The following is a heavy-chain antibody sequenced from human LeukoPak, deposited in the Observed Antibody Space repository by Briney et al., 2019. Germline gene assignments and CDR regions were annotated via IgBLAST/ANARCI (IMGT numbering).Heavy chain of an antibody. CDR2: IIPILGIA. D-gene: IGHD3-22*01. J-gene: IGHJ4*02. CDR1: GGTFSSYA. CDR3: ARDRDDYYDSSGYYFFDY. Sequence: GASVKVSCKASGGTFSSYAISWVRQAPGQGLEWMGRIIPILGIANYAQKFQGSVTITADKSTSTAYMELSSLRSEDTAVYYCARDRDDYYDSSGYYFFDYWGQGTLVTVSS. V-gene: IGHV1-69*04.